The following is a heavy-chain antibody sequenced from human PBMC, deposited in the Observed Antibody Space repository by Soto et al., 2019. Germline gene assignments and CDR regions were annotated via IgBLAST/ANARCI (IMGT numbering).Heavy chain of an antibody. CDR1: GGTFSSYT. CDR2: IIPILGIA. CDR3: ARDTLVVEVPAAIGWFDP. V-gene: IGHV1-69*04. J-gene: IGHJ5*02. D-gene: IGHD2-2*02. Sequence: SVKVSCKASGGTFSSYTISWVRQAPGQGLEWMGRIIPILGIANYAQKFQGRVTITADKSTSTAYMELSSLRSEDTAVYYCARDTLVVEVPAAIGWFDPWGQGTLVTVSS.